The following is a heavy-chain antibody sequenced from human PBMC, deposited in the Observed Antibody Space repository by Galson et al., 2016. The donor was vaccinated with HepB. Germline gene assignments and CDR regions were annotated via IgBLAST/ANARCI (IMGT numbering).Heavy chain of an antibody. CDR1: GFTFSTYG. Sequence: SLRLSCAASGFTFSTYGMHWVRQGPGKGLEWLAVISFGGNNEYYADSVKGRFTISRDNSRNTLYLQMNSLRPDDTAVYHCARFDGYSYGYDAFDFLGQGTMVIVSS. CDR2: ISFGGNNE. V-gene: IGHV3-30*03. J-gene: IGHJ3*01. CDR3: ARFDGYSYGYDAFDF. D-gene: IGHD5-18*01.